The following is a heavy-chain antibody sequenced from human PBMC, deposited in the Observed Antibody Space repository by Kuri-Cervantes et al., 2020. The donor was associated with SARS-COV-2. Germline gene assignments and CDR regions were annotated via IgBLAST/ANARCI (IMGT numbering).Heavy chain of an antibody. CDR1: GFTFSSYS. D-gene: IGHD1-14*01. J-gene: IGHJ4*02. CDR3: ANRRDS. Sequence: GESLKISCAAPGFTFSSYSMNWVRQAPGKGLEWVSSISSSNSYIYYADSVKGRFTISRDNAKNSLYLQMNSLRAEDTAVYYCANRRDSWGQGTLVTVSS. V-gene: IGHV3-21*01. CDR2: ISSSNSYI.